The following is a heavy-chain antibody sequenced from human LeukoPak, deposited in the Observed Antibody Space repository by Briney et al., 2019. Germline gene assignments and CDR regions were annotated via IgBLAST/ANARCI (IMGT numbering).Heavy chain of an antibody. CDR1: GYSFINYW. J-gene: IGHJ6*02. D-gene: IGHD3-10*01. Sequence: GESLKISCQGSGYSFINYWIAWVRQMPGKDLEWMGIIYPADSDTRYSPSFQGQVPISADKSISTAFLQCSSLKASDTAMYYCAKGVSGTYFGMDVWGQGTKVTVSS. CDR3: AKGVSGTYFGMDV. V-gene: IGHV5-51*01. CDR2: IYPADSDT.